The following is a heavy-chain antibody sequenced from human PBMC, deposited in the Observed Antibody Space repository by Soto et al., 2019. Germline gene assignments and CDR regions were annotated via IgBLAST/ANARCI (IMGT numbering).Heavy chain of an antibody. J-gene: IGHJ3*02. Sequence: SETLSLTCALSGGSISSGGYSRNWIRQPPEKGLEWIGYIYHSGSTYYNPSLRSRVTISVDRSKNQFSLKLSSVTAADTAVYYCARRYGSAFDIWGQGTMVT. D-gene: IGHD3-10*01. CDR2: IYHSGST. CDR1: GGSISSGGYS. V-gene: IGHV4-30-2*02. CDR3: ARRYGSAFDI.